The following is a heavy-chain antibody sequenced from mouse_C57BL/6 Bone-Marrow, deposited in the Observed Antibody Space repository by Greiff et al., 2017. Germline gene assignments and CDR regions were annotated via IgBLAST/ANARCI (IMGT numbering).Heavy chain of an antibody. Sequence: EVQLQQSGPVLVKPGASVKMSCKASGYTFTDYSMNWVKQSHGKSLEWIGVLNPYNGGTSYNQKFKGKATLTVDKSSSTAYMELNSLTSEDSAVYYCAANWDWYFDVWGTGTTVTVSS. CDR1: GYTFTDYS. J-gene: IGHJ1*03. CDR2: LNPYNGGT. CDR3: AANWDWYFDV. D-gene: IGHD4-1*01. V-gene: IGHV1-19*01.